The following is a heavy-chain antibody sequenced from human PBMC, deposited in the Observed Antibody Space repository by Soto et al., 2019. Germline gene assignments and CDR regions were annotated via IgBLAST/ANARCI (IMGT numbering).Heavy chain of an antibody. Sequence: PGESLKISCKGSGYSVTSYWIGWVRQMPGKGLEWMGIIYPGDSDTRYSPSFQGQVTISADKSISTAYLQWSSLKASDTAMYYCARHSRGVVVPAASPPDGGLYYHGMVDWCQASTVTVS. CDR3: ARHSRGVVVPAASPPDGGLYYHGMVD. CDR1: GYSVTSYW. V-gene: IGHV5-51*01. D-gene: IGHD2-2*01. J-gene: IGHJ6*02. CDR2: IYPGDSDT.